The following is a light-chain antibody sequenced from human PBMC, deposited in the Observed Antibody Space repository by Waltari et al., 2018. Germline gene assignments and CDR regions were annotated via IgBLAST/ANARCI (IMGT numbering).Light chain of an antibody. Sequence: EIVLTQSPATLSLSPGQRAALSCRASQDVNDYLAWYQQKPCQPPRLLIYDASKRATGIPARFSGSGSGTDFTLTISTLEPEDFGVYYCQQRYAFGGGTKVEI. V-gene: IGKV3-11*01. CDR3: QQRYA. CDR1: QDVNDY. J-gene: IGKJ4*01. CDR2: DAS.